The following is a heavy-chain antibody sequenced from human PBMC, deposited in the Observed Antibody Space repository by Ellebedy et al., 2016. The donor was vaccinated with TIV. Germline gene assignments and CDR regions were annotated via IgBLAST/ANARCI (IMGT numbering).Heavy chain of an antibody. V-gene: IGHV3-23*01. Sequence: GESLKISCAASGFTFRSYAMSWVRQAPGKGLEWVSAVTGNGDYKFYADSVKGRFTISRDTSKNTLYLQMDSLRAEDTAVYFCARDHISKGFGSQYYYFGLDVWGQGTTVTVSS. CDR1: GFTFRSYA. J-gene: IGHJ6*02. CDR2: VTGNGDYK. D-gene: IGHD3-10*01. CDR3: ARDHISKGFGSQYYYFGLDV.